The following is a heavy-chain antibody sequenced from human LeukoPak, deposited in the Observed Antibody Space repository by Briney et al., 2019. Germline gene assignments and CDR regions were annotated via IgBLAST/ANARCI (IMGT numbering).Heavy chain of an antibody. CDR3: ARAQSGGGPYYFDY. Sequence: ASVKISCKASGYTFISYEINWVRQATGQGLEWMGWMNPNSGNTGYAQKFQGRVTMTRNTSISTAYMELSSLRSEDTAVYYCARAQSGGGPYYFDYWGQGTLVTVSS. V-gene: IGHV1-8*01. CDR1: GYTFISYE. CDR2: MNPNSGNT. J-gene: IGHJ4*02. D-gene: IGHD1-26*01.